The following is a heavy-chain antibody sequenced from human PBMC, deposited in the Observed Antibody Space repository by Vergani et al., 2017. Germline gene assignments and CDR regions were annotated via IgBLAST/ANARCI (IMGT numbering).Heavy chain of an antibody. D-gene: IGHD3-10*01. CDR2: ISASRGST. CDR3: ASARSIWFGPDY. CDR1: GITFSDYA. J-gene: IGHJ4*01. V-gene: IGHV3-23*04. Sequence: EVQLVESGGGLVQPGGSLRLSCAASGITFSDYAVAWVRQAPGKGLEWVALISASRGSTYYADSVKGRFTISRDNSKNKSYVQMNNLKGDHTAVYYCASARSIWFGPDYWGQGTLVTVS.